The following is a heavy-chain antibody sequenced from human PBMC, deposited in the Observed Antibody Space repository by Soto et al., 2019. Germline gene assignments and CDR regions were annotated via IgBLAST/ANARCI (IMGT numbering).Heavy chain of an antibody. Sequence: EVQLVESGGGLVQPGGSLRLSCAASEFTFSYYAMNWVRQAPGKGLEWVSSISSSTTYIYYADSVKGRFTISGDNAKNSLYLQMNSLRSEDTAVYYCARGGPIASAARSFDIWGQGTMVTVSS. D-gene: IGHD6-13*01. CDR2: ISSSTTYI. V-gene: IGHV3-21*01. CDR1: EFTFSYYA. J-gene: IGHJ3*02. CDR3: ARGGPIASAARSFDI.